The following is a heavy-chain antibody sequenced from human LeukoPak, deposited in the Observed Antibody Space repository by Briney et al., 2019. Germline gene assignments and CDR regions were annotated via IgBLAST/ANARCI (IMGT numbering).Heavy chain of an antibody. D-gene: IGHD3-22*01. CDR2: IYTSGST. Sequence: SETLSLTCTVSGGSISSYYWSWIRQPPGKGLEWIGYIYTSGSTNYNPSLKSRVTISVDTSKNQFSLKLSSVTAADTAVYYCERHEYYYDSSGHDAFDIWGQGTMVTVSS. J-gene: IGHJ3*02. CDR1: GGSISSYY. V-gene: IGHV4-4*09. CDR3: ERHEYYYDSSGHDAFDI.